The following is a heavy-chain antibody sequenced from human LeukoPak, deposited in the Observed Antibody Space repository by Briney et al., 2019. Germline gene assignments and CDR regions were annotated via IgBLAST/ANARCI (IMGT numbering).Heavy chain of an antibody. CDR2: INPNSGGT. Sequence: ASVKVSCKASGYTFTGYYLHWVRQAPGQGLEWMGWINPNSGGTNYAQKFQGRVTMTRDKSITTAYMELSRLRSDDAALYYCASGARYCGGDSCYGPFGYWGQGTLVTVSS. J-gene: IGHJ4*02. D-gene: IGHD2-15*01. CDR3: ASGARYCGGDSCYGPFGY. CDR1: GYTFTGYY. V-gene: IGHV1-2*02.